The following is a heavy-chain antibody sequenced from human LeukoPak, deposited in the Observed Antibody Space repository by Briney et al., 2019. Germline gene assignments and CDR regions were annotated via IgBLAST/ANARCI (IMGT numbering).Heavy chain of an antibody. Sequence: ASVTVSFKASGYTFTGYYMHWVRQAPGQGLEWMGWIIPNSGGTNYAQKFQGRVTMTRDTSISTAYMELSRLRSDDPAVYYCARPLGRLYLNWFDPWGQGNLVTVSS. J-gene: IGHJ5*02. CDR2: IIPNSGGT. D-gene: IGHD2-8*01. V-gene: IGHV1-2*02. CDR1: GYTFTGYY. CDR3: ARPLGRLYLNWFDP.